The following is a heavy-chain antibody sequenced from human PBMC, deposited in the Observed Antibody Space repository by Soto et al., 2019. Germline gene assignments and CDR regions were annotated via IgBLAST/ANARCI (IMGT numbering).Heavy chain of an antibody. J-gene: IGHJ4*02. CDR1: GGSISSGGYS. Sequence: SETLSLTCAVSGGSISSGGYSWSWIRQPPGKGLEWIGYIYHSGSTYYNPSLKSRVTISVDRPKNQFSLKLSSVTAADTAVYYCAVGLLSNFDYWGQGTLVTVSS. CDR3: AVGLLSNFDY. CDR2: IYHSGST. V-gene: IGHV4-30-2*01. D-gene: IGHD5-18*01.